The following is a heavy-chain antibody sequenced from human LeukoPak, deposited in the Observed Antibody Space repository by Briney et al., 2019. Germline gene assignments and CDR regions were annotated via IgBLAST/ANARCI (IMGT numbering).Heavy chain of an antibody. Sequence: PSETLSLTCTVSGGSISSYYWSWIRQPPGKGLEWIGYIYYSGSTNYNPSLKSRVTISVDTSKNQFSLKLRSVTAADTAVYYCARTTEGGYSYGYFYYYYMDVWGKGTTVTISS. CDR3: ARTTEGGYSYGYFYYYYMDV. CDR2: IYYSGST. V-gene: IGHV4-59*01. J-gene: IGHJ6*03. CDR1: GGSISSYY. D-gene: IGHD5-18*01.